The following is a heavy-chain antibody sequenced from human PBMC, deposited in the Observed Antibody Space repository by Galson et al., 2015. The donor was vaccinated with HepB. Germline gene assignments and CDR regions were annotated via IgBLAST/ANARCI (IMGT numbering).Heavy chain of an antibody. CDR1: GFTFSRFW. D-gene: IGHD3-10*01. CDR2: IKEDGSEK. CDR3: ARVRGTYYKYFDY. V-gene: IGHV3-7*03. J-gene: IGHJ4*02. Sequence: SLRLSCAASGFTFSRFWMSWVRQAPGKGLEWVANIKEDGNEKYYVDLANIKEDGSEKYYVDSVKGRFTISRDNAKNSLYLQMDSLRAEDTAVYYCARVRGTYYKYFDYWGQGTLVTVSS.